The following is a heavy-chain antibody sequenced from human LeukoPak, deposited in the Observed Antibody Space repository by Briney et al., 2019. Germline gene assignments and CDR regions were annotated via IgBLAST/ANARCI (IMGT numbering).Heavy chain of an antibody. CDR1: GGTLISYA. CDR3: ASDTAMVSDAFDI. V-gene: IGHV1-69*13. CDR2: IIPIFGTA. Sequence: SVKVSCKAPGGTLISYAISWVRQAPGQGLEWMGGIIPIFGTANYAQKFQGRVTITADESTSTAYMELSSLRSEDTAVYYCASDTAMVSDAFDIWGQGTMVTVSS. D-gene: IGHD5-18*01. J-gene: IGHJ3*02.